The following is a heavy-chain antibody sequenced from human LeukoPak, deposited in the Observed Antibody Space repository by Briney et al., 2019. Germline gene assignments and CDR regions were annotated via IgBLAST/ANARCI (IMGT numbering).Heavy chain of an antibody. D-gene: IGHD4-11*01. J-gene: IGHJ6*03. CDR1: GGSFSGYY. CDR3: AIGTVTTWYYYYYYYMDV. Sequence: SETLSLTCAVYGGSFSGYYWSWIRQPPGKGLEWIGEINHSGSTNYNPSLKSRVTISVDTSKNQFSLKLSSVTAADTAVYYCAIGTVTTWYYYYYYYMDVWGKGTTVTVSS. CDR2: INHSGST. V-gene: IGHV4-34*01.